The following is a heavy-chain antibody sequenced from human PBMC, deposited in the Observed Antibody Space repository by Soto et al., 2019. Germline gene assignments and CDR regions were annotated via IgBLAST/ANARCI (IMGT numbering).Heavy chain of an antibody. D-gene: IGHD6-19*01. CDR1: GYSISSGSY. Sequence: PSETLSLTCTVSGYSISSGSYWGWIRQPPGKGPEWIASIYHGGTTFYNPSLKSRVTVSVDKSNNQFSLKLRSVTAADTAVYYCAKXHVMVVAGSTFDYWGHGTLVTVSS. J-gene: IGHJ4*01. CDR3: AKXHVMVVAGSTFDY. V-gene: IGHV4-38-2*02. CDR2: IYHGGTT.